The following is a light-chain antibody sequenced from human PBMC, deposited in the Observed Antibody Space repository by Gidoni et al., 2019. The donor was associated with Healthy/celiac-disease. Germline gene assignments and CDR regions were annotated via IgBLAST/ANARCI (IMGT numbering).Light chain of an antibody. V-gene: IGKV1-33*01. CDR2: DAS. CDR3: QQYDNLPYT. J-gene: IGKJ2*01. Sequence: DIQMTQSPSSLSAAVGDRVTITCQASQDISNYLNWYQQKPGKAPKLLIYDASNFETGVPSRCSGSGSGTDFTFTISSLQPEDIATYYCQQYDNLPYTFGQGTKLEIK. CDR1: QDISNY.